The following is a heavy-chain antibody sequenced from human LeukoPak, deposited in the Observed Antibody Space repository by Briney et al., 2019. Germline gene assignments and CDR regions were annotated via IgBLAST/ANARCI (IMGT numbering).Heavy chain of an antibody. Sequence: PGGSLRLSCAASGFTFSSYSMNWVRQAPGKGLEWVSSISSSSSYIYYADSVKGRFTISRDNAKNSLYLQMNSLRAEDTAVYYCARDWTFKWPLRGAFDIWGQGTMVTVPS. D-gene: IGHD3/OR15-3a*01. J-gene: IGHJ3*02. CDR3: ARDWTFKWPLRGAFDI. CDR2: ISSSSSYI. V-gene: IGHV3-21*01. CDR1: GFTFSSYS.